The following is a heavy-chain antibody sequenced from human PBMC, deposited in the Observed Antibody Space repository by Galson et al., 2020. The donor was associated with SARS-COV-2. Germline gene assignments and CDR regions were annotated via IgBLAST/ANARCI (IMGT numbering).Heavy chain of an antibody. CDR3: AKTQQWLAPFYFDY. J-gene: IGHJ4*02. CDR2: ISGSGGST. CDR1: GFTFSSYA. D-gene: IGHD6-19*01. V-gene: IGHV3-23*01. Sequence: GESLKISCVASGFTFSSYAMSWVRQAPGKGLEWVSGISGSGGSTQYADSVKGRFIISRDNYNNTLYLQMSSLRGEDTATYYCAKTQQWLAPFYFDYWGLGALVTVSS.